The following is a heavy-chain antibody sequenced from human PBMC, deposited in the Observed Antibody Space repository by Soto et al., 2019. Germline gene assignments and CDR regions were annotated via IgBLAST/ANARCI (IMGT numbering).Heavy chain of an antibody. CDR1: GGSISSGGYS. Sequence: PSETLSLTCAVSGGSISSGGYSWSWIRQPPGKGLEWIGYIYHSGSTYYNPSLKSRVTISVDRSKNQFSLKLSSVTAADTAVYYCARAQSIAVAECSFDYWGQGTLVTVSS. CDR3: ARAQSIAVAECSFDY. CDR2: IYHSGST. D-gene: IGHD6-19*01. J-gene: IGHJ4*02. V-gene: IGHV4-30-2*01.